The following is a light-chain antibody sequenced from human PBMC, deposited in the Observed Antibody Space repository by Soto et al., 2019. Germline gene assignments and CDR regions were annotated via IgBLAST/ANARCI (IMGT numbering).Light chain of an antibody. V-gene: IGKV3-20*01. CDR3: QQYGSSSSYT. CDR2: GAS. Sequence: EIVLTQSPGTPSLSPGERATLSCRASQSVSSSYLAWYQQKPGQAPRLLIYGASSRATGIPDRFSGSGSGTDFTLTISRLEPEDFAVYYCQQYGSSSSYTFGQGTKLEIK. J-gene: IGKJ2*01. CDR1: QSVSSSY.